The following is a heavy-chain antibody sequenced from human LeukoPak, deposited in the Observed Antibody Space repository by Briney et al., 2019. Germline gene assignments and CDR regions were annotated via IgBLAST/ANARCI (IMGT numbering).Heavy chain of an antibody. CDR1: GGSFSAYY. CDR2: INHSGST. V-gene: IGHV4-34*01. D-gene: IGHD5-12*01. J-gene: IGHJ4*02. CDR3: ARGHLWLTN. Sequence: SETLSLTCAVYGGSFSAYYWSWNHQPPGKGLEWIGEINHSGSTNYKPSLKSRVTISLDTSKNQFSLKLSSVTAADTAVYYCARGHLWLTNWGQGALVTVSS.